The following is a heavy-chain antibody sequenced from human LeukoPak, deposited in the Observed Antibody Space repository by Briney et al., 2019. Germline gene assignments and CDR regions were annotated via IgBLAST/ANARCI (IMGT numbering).Heavy chain of an antibody. D-gene: IGHD1-1*01. J-gene: IGHJ3*02. CDR3: ARGIQLTLAAHAFDI. CDR1: GFIVSNNY. CDR2: IYSGGGT. V-gene: IGHV3-53*01. Sequence: PGGSLRLSCAASGFIVSNNYMSWVRQAPGKGLEWVSVIYSGGGTYSADSVKGRLTISRDNSKNTLYFQMNNLRAEDTAVYYCARGIQLTLAAHAFDIWGPGTMVTVSS.